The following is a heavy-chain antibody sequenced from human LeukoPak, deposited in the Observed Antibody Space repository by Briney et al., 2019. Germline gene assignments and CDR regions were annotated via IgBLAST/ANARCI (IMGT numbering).Heavy chain of an antibody. CDR3: AREAPRIYSSGYRQFDH. CDR1: GGSFSGYY. CDR2: IYYSGST. J-gene: IGHJ4*02. V-gene: IGHV4-59*01. Sequence: SETLSLTCAVYGGSFSGYYWSWIRQPPGKGLEWIGYIYYSGSTNYNPSLKSRVTISVDTSKNQFSLKLSSVTAADTAVYYCAREAPRIYSSGYRQFDHWGQGTLVTVSS. D-gene: IGHD3-22*01.